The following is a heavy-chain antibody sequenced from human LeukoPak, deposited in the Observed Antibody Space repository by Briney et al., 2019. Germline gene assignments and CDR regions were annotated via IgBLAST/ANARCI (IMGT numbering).Heavy chain of an antibody. CDR3: ARPVHDEGEYYFDY. CDR2: IYPGDSDT. J-gene: IGHJ4*02. Sequence: GESLETSWKGSGYSFTNYWIGWVRQLPGKRLEWMGIIYPGDSDTRYSPSFQGQVTISADKSISTAYLQWSSLKASDTAMYYCARPVHDEGEYYFDYWGQGTLVTVSS. V-gene: IGHV5-51*01. CDR1: GYSFTNYW. D-gene: IGHD3-16*01.